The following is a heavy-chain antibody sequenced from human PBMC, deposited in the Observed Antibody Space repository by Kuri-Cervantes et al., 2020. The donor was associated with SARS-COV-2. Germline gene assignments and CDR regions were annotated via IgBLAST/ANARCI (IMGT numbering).Heavy chain of an antibody. D-gene: IGHD3-10*01. CDR2: IHPGDSDT. CDR1: GYNFSTYW. Sequence: GGSLRLSCQGSGYNFSTYWIGWVRQMPGKGLEWMGIIHPGDSDTRYSPSLQGQVTISADKSISTAYLQWSSLKASDTAMYYCARLVTMVRGAYNWFDPWGQGTLVTISS. V-gene: IGHV5-51*01. J-gene: IGHJ5*02. CDR3: ARLVTMVRGAYNWFDP.